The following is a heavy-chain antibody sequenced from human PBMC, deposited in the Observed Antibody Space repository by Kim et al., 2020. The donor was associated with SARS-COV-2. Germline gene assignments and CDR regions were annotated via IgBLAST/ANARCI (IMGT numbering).Heavy chain of an antibody. V-gene: IGHV3-11*01. D-gene: IGHD6-13*01. J-gene: IGHJ4*02. CDR2: ISNSGFTT. CDR3: ERVGSTVAAGSIDY. Sequence: GGSLRLSCAASGFTFSDYYMSWIRQAPGKGLEWVSYISNSGFTTHYADSVKGRFTISRDNAKNSLYLQMNSLRAEDTAVYYCERVGSTVAAGSIDYWGQGTLVPVSS. CDR1: GFTFSDYY.